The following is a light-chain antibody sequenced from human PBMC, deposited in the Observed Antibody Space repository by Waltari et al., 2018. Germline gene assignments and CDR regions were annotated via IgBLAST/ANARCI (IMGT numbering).Light chain of an antibody. Sequence: QSALTQPASVSGSPGQSITISCTGTSSDVGSYTLVSWYQQHPGKAPKLMIYEGSKRPSGVSNRFSGSKSGNTAYLTISGLQAEDEADYYCCSYAGSSTLGVFGTGTKVTVL. CDR3: CSYAGSSTLGV. CDR2: EGS. V-gene: IGLV2-23*01. CDR1: SSDVGSYTL. J-gene: IGLJ1*01.